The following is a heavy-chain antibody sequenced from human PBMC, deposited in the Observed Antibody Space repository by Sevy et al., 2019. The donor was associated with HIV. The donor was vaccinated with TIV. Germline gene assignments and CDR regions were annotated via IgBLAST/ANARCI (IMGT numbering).Heavy chain of an antibody. CDR3: ARTAQWLAYYFGY. CDR2: ISYEASNK. V-gene: IGHV3-30-3*01. Sequence: GGSLRLSCAASGFTFSNYPMHWVRQAPGRGRGWVAVISYEASNKNYGDSVKGRFTISRDNSKNTLYLQMDSLRTEDTAVYYCARTAQWLAYYFGYWGQGTLVTVSS. J-gene: IGHJ4*02. CDR1: GFTFSNYP. D-gene: IGHD6-19*01.